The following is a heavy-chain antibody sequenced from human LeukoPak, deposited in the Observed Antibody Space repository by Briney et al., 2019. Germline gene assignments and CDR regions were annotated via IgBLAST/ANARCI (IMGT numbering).Heavy chain of an antibody. V-gene: IGHV3-30*02. CDR2: IRYDGSNQ. CDR1: GFSFRSYE. CDR3: AKDLKRPSYYYYMDV. J-gene: IGHJ6*03. D-gene: IGHD5-24*01. Sequence: PGGSLRLSCAASGFSFRSYEMNWVRQAPGKGLEWVAFIRYDGSNQYYADSVKGRSTISRDNSKNTLYLQINSLRAEDTAVYYCAKDLKRPSYYYYMDVWGKGTTVTISS.